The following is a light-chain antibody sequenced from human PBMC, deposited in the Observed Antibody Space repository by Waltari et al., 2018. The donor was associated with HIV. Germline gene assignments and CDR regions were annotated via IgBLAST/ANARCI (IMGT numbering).Light chain of an antibody. CDR1: SSDVVAYNY. CDR3: SSYGGSDTLV. V-gene: IGLV2-8*01. J-gene: IGLJ3*02. CDR2: QVT. Sequence: QSALTQPPSASGSPGPSVTISCRGTSSDVVAYNYVPWYQQHPGKAPKLIIYQVTMRPSGVPDRFSGSKSGNTASLTVSGLQAEDEAHYYCSSYGGSDTLVFGGGTKLTVL.